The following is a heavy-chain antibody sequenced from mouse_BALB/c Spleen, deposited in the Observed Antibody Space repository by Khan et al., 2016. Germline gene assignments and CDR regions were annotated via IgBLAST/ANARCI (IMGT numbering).Heavy chain of an antibody. J-gene: IGHJ1*01. CDR2: ISYDGSN. Sequence: EVQLQESGPGLVKPSQSLSLTCSVTGYSITSGYYWNWIRQFPGNKLEWMGYISYDGSNNYNPSLKNRISITRDTSKNQFFLKLNSVTTEDTDTYYCARDPFYYYGSSYWYFDVWGAGTTVTVSS. D-gene: IGHD1-1*01. CDR3: ARDPFYYYGSSYWYFDV. V-gene: IGHV3-6*02. CDR1: GYSITSGYY.